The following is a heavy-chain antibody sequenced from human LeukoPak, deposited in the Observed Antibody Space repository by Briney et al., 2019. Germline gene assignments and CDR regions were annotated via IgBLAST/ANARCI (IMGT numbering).Heavy chain of an antibody. V-gene: IGHV3-48*03. D-gene: IGHD3-16*02. CDR1: GFTFSSYE. CDR2: ISSSGSTI. Sequence: GGSLRLSCAASGFTFSSYEMNWVRQAPGKGLEWVSYISSSGSTIYYADSVKGRFTISRDNAKNTLYLQMNSLRAEDTAVYYCAKVLYDYVWGSYPLDYWGQGTLVTVSS. J-gene: IGHJ4*02. CDR3: AKVLYDYVWGSYPLDY.